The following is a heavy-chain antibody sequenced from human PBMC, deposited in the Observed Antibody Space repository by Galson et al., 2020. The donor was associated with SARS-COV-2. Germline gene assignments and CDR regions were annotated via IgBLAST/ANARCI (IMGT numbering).Heavy chain of an antibody. J-gene: IGHJ4*02. CDR1: GDSVSSNSAA. CDR3: VRAVHEGSGRYLYFDY. Sequence: SQTLSLTCAISGDSVSSNSAAWTWIRQSPSRGLEWLGRTYSRSKWYNDYAVHVKSRITINPDTSKNQFSLHLNSMTPEDTAVYYCVRAVHEGSGRYLYFDYWGLGTLVTVSS. CDR2: TYSRSKWYN. V-gene: IGHV6-1*01. D-gene: IGHD1-26*01.